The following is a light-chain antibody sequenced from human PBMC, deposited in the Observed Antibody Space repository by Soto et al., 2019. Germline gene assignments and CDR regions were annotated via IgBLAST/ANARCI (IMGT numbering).Light chain of an antibody. V-gene: IGKV1-39*01. Sequence: DIQMTQSPSSLSASVGDRVTITCRASQTITNYLNWYQQKPGKAPKLLLYAASTLLSGVPSRFSGGGSGTDFTLTIDSLQPEDCATYYCQQSYSSPWTFGQGTKVEIK. J-gene: IGKJ1*01. CDR1: QTITNY. CDR2: AAS. CDR3: QQSYSSPWT.